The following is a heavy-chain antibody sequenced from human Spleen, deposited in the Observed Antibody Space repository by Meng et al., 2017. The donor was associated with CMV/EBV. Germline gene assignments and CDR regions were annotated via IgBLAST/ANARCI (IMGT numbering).Heavy chain of an antibody. CDR2: ITSSGGYI. CDR3: TRDLLEGATTY. D-gene: IGHD1-26*01. J-gene: IGHJ4*02. Sequence: GESLKISCAASGFTFSSYWMSWVRQAPGKGLEWVSSITSSGGYIYYADSMKGRFTISRDNAKNSLYLQMNSLRVEDTAVYYCTRDLLEGATTYWGQGTLVTVSS. V-gene: IGHV3-21*01. CDR1: GFTFSSYW.